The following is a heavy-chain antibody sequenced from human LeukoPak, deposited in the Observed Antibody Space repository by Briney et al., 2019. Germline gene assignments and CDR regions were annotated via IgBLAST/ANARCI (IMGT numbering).Heavy chain of an antibody. CDR3: ARDLAVAGLFNRIDP. CDR2: INPNSGGT. D-gene: IGHD6-19*01. Sequence: ASVKVSCKASGYTFTGYYIHWVRQAPGQGLEWMGWINPNSGGTNYAPKFQGRVTVTRDTSISTAYMELNSLRSDDTAVYYCARDLAVAGLFNRIDPWGHGTLVTVSS. V-gene: IGHV1-2*02. J-gene: IGHJ5*02. CDR1: GYTFTGYY.